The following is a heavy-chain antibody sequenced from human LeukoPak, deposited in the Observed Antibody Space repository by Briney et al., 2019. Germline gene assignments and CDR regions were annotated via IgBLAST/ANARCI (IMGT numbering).Heavy chain of an antibody. CDR3: ATGRPTYSDYVWGNYRYNSFYYYMDV. J-gene: IGHJ6*03. V-gene: IGHV3-15*01. Sequence: GGSLRLSCAASGFIFRNAWLTWVRQAPGKGLEWVGRIKSKSDGGTTDYAAPVKGRFSISRDDSKNTLFLQMNSLKTEDTAVYYCATGRPTYSDYVWGNYRYNSFYYYMDVWGKGTTVTVSS. D-gene: IGHD3-16*02. CDR2: IKSKSDGGTT. CDR1: GFIFRNAW.